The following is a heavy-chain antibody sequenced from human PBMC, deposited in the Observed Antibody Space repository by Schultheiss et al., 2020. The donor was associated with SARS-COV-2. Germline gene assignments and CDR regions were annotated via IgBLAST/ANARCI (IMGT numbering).Heavy chain of an antibody. Sequence: GSLRLSCAASGFTFSSYGMHWIRQPPGKGLEWIGSIYYSGSTYYNPSLKSRVTISVDTSKNQFSLKLSSVTAADTAVYYCARGVTDYYGSGRHFDYWGQGTLVTVSS. CDR3: ARGVTDYYGSGRHFDY. CDR2: IYYSGST. J-gene: IGHJ4*02. CDR1: GFTFSSYG. D-gene: IGHD3-10*01. V-gene: IGHV4-39*07.